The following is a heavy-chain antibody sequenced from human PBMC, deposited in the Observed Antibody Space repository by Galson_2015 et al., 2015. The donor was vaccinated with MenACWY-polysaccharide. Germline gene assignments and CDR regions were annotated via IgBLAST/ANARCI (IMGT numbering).Heavy chain of an antibody. CDR3: GRVYPGNYYAMDV. V-gene: IGHV5-51*01. D-gene: IGHD2-8*01. CDR2: IYASDSET. Sequence: QSGAEVKKPGESLRISCKVSGSGFAGYWIGWVRQMSGKGLEWMGIIYASDSETRYNPSFQGQVTITADRSTSTAYLHLGSLKASDTAMYYCGRVYPGNYYAMDVWGQGTTVIVTS. J-gene: IGHJ6*02. CDR1: GSGFAGYW.